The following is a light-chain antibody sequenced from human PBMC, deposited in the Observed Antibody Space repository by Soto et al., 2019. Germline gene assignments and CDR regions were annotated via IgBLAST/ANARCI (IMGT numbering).Light chain of an antibody. Sequence: QSALTQPASVSGSPGQSITLSCTVTSSDVATSDYVSWYQQHPGKAPKLVIYEVSNRPSGVSTRFSGSKSGNTASLTISGLQAEDEADYYCSSYTSTNTPVVFGGGTKVTVL. CDR1: SSDVATSDY. CDR3: SSYTSTNTPVV. V-gene: IGLV2-14*01. CDR2: EVS. J-gene: IGLJ3*02.